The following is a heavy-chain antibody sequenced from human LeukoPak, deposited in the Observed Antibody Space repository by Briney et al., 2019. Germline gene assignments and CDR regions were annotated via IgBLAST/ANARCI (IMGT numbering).Heavy chain of an antibody. J-gene: IGHJ4*02. Sequence: GGSLRLSCAAPGFTFSGYWMHWVRQAPGKGQVWVSRIDSDGSRTTYAHSVKGRFTISRDNAKNTLYLQMNSLRAEDTAVYYCTRTYGGFDYWGQGTLVTVSS. CDR3: TRTYGGFDY. V-gene: IGHV3-74*01. CDR1: GFTFSGYW. CDR2: IDSDGSRT. D-gene: IGHD4-23*01.